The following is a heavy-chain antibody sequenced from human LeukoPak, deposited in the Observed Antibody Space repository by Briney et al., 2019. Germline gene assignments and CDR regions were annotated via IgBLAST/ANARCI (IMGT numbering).Heavy chain of an antibody. CDR2: IYYSGST. Sequence: GSLRLSCAASGFTFSSYSMNWVRQPPGKGLEWIGSIYYSGSTYYNQSPKSRVTISVDTSKNQFSLKLSSVTAADTAVYYCARHRYDYVWGSYRDWGGSLNWFDPWGQGTLVTVSS. D-gene: IGHD3-16*02. CDR3: ARHRYDYVWGSYRDWGGSLNWFDP. J-gene: IGHJ5*02. V-gene: IGHV4-39*01. CDR1: GFTFSSYSMN.